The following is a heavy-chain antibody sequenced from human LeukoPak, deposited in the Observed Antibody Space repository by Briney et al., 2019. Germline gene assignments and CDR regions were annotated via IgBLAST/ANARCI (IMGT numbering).Heavy chain of an antibody. CDR1: AGPFSGYY. V-gene: IGHV4-34*01. CDR2: INHSEST. CDR3: ARRTTVTTFLSG. D-gene: IGHD4-11*01. J-gene: IGHJ4*02. Sequence: PSETLSLTCAVYAGPFSGYYWSWIRQPPGKGLEWIGEINHSESTNSHTSHKSRVTISVDTSKNQFSLKVSSVTAPDTAVYYCARRTTVTTFLSGWGQGTLVSVPS.